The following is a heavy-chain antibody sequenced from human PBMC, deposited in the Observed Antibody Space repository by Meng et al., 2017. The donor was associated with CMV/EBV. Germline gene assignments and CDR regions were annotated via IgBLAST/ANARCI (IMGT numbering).Heavy chain of an antibody. CDR3: ASGPAGTEGWFDP. CDR1: GGTLSSYA. CDR2: IIPIFGTA. V-gene: IGHV1-69*05. Sequence: SVTVSCKASGGTLSSYAISWVRQAPGQGLEWMGGIIPIFGTANYAQKFQGRVTITTDESTSTAYMELSSLKSEDTAVYYCASGPAGTEGWFDPWGQGTLVTVSS. J-gene: IGHJ5*02. D-gene: IGHD6-13*01.